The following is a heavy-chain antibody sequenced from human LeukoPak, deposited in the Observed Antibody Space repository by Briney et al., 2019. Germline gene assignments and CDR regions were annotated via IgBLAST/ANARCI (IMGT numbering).Heavy chain of an antibody. Sequence: SETLSLTCTVSGGSISSYYWSWIRQPPGKGLEWIGYIYYSGSTNYKPSPKSRVTISVDTSKNQFSLKLSSVTAADTAVYYCARGATYYDFWSGYYPNWFDPWGQGTLVTVSS. CDR3: ARGATYYDFWSGYYPNWFDP. V-gene: IGHV4-59*12. J-gene: IGHJ5*02. CDR2: IYYSGST. D-gene: IGHD3-3*01. CDR1: GGSISSYY.